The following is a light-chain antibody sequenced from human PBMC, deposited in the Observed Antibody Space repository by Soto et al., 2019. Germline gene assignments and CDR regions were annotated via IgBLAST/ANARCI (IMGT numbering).Light chain of an antibody. CDR1: QSISSW. CDR3: QQYNSYSPSWT. CDR2: DAS. Sequence: DIQMTQSRSTLYASVGDRVTITCRASQSISSWLAWYQQKPGKAPKRLIYDASSLESGVPSRFSGSGSGTEFTVTISSLQPDDFATYNCQQYNSYSPSWTFGQGTKVEIK. V-gene: IGKV1-5*01. J-gene: IGKJ1*01.